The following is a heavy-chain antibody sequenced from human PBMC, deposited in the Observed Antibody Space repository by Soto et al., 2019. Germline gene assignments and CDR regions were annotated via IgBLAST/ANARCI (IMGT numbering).Heavy chain of an antibody. CDR1: GGSFSGYY. D-gene: IGHD6-13*01. J-gene: IGHJ6*02. Sequence: PSETLSLTCAVYGGSFSGYYWSWIRQPPGKGLEWIGEINHSGSTNYNPSLKSRVTISVDTSKNQFSLKLSSVTAADTAAYYCARDLRAGSTVYYYYYYGMDVWGQGTTVTVSS. CDR3: ARDLRAGSTVYYYYYYGMDV. V-gene: IGHV4-34*01. CDR2: INHSGST.